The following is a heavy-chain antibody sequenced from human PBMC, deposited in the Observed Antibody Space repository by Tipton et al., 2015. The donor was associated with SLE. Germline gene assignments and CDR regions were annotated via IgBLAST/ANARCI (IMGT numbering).Heavy chain of an antibody. V-gene: IGHV4-61*09. Sequence: TLSLTCTVSGGSISSSSYYWGWIRQPPGKGLEWIGYIYTSGSTNYNPSLKSRVTISVDTSKNQFSLKLSSVTAADTAVYYCARERGDYGDYFDYWGQGTLVTVSS. D-gene: IGHD4-17*01. CDR2: IYTSGST. CDR3: ARERGDYGDYFDY. CDR1: GGSISSSSYY. J-gene: IGHJ4*02.